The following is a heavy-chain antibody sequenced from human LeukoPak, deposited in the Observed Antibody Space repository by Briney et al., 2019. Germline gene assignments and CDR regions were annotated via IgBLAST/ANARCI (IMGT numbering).Heavy chain of an antibody. J-gene: IGHJ6*02. CDR3: ARDGYYYDSSGMDV. Sequence: GGSLRLSCAASGFTFSSYGMHWVRQAPGKGLEWVAVIWYDGSNKYYADSVKGRFTISRDNSKNTLYLQMNSLRAEDTAVYYCARDGYYYDSSGMDVWGQGTTVTVSS. D-gene: IGHD3-22*01. CDR1: GFTFSSYG. CDR2: IWYDGSNK. V-gene: IGHV3-33*01.